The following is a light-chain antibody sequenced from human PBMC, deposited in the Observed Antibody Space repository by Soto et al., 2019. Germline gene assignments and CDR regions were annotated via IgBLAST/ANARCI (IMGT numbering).Light chain of an antibody. CDR1: QNINDG. Sequence: DIQVTQSPSTLSASVGDRVTINCRARQNINDGLAWYQQKSWKAPIVQIYKASRLGSGDPSRLSGSDSGTEFPRTISSLETEDFAPYYCQQYGANSPWTFGQGTKVEI. V-gene: IGKV1-5*03. J-gene: IGKJ1*01. CDR3: QQYGANSPWT. CDR2: KAS.